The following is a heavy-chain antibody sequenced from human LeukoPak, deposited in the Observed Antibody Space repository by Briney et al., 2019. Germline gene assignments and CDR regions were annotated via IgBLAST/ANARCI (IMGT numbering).Heavy chain of an antibody. Sequence: PGGSLRFSCAASGFTFSSYAMSWVRQAPGKGLEWVSAISGSGGSTYYADSVKGRFTISRDNSKNTLYLQMNSLRAEDTAVYYCAKGYYDSSGYLYDYWGQGTLVTVSS. CDR1: GFTFSSYA. CDR3: AKGYYDSSGYLYDY. CDR2: ISGSGGST. D-gene: IGHD3-22*01. J-gene: IGHJ4*02. V-gene: IGHV3-23*01.